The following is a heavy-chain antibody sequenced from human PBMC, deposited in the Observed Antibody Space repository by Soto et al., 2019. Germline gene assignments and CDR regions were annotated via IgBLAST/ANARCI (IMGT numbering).Heavy chain of an antibody. J-gene: IGHJ4*02. CDR2: ISGSGTST. CDR1: GFTFDSFG. V-gene: IGHV3-23*01. Sequence: GGSLRLSCAASGFTFDSFGMTWVRQAPGKGLEWVSSISGSGTSTYYADSVKGRFTISRDNSKNTLYLQVNSLRAEDTALYYCAKYASSTWSLFDYWGQGTLVTVSS. CDR3: AKYASSTWSLFDY. D-gene: IGHD6-13*01.